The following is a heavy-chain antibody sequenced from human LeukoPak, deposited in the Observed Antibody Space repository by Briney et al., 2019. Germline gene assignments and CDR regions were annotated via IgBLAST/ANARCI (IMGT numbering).Heavy chain of an antibody. D-gene: IGHD1-26*01. V-gene: IGHV1-46*01. CDR1: GYTFTSYY. Sequence: GASVKVSCKASGYTFTSYYMHWVRQAPGQGLEWMGIINPSGGSTSYAQKFQGRVTMTRDTSTSTVYMELSSLRSEDTAVYYCARDASLSGSYDLNWYFDLWGRGTLVTVSS. CDR3: ARDASLSGSYDLNWYFDL. J-gene: IGHJ2*01. CDR2: INPSGGST.